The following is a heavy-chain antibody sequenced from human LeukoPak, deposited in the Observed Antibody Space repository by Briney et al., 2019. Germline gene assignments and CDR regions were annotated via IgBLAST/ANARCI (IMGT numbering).Heavy chain of an antibody. V-gene: IGHV3-48*01. CDR2: ISRSSRTI. CDR1: GFSFSGYD. CDR3: VRDRVAVASFDF. Sequence: GGSLRLSCAASGFSFSGYDMNWVRQAPGKGLQWVSYISRSSRTIYYEDSVKGRFTISRDDGRNSLYLQMNSLRVEDTAVYYCVRDRVAVASFDFWDQGTLVTVSS. D-gene: IGHD6-19*01. J-gene: IGHJ4*02.